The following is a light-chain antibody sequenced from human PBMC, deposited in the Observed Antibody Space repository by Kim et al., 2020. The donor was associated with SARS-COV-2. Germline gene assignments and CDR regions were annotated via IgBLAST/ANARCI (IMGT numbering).Light chain of an antibody. CDR1: QSVSSDF. V-gene: IGKV3D-20*01. CDR3: HQYGSSPKT. J-gene: IGKJ2*01. CDR2: DAS. Sequence: SPGERPTLSCWASQSVSSDFLAWYQQRPGLPPRLLIYDASVRDTGTPDRFSGAGSGSYFTLTITRLEPEDFAVYYCHQYGSSPKTFGQGTKLEIK.